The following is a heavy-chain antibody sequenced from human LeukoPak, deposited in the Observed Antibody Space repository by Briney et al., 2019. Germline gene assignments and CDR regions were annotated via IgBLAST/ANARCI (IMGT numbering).Heavy chain of an antibody. D-gene: IGHD3-22*01. V-gene: IGHV3-23*01. CDR1: GFSFSNYG. Sequence: GGSLRLSCTASGFSFSNYGMHWVRQDPGKGLEWVSGISGSGDNTYYADSVKGRFTISRDNSKNTLYVQVNSLGTEDTAAYYCAKGSYYDSSGSFYFDYWGQGTLVTVSS. CDR3: AKGSYYDSSGSFYFDY. J-gene: IGHJ4*02. CDR2: ISGSGDNT.